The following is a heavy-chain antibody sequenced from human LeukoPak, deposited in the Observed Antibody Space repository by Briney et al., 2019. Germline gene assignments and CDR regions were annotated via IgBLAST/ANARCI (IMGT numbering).Heavy chain of an antibody. CDR2: INPSGGST. D-gene: IGHD1-26*01. V-gene: IGHV1-46*01. CDR1: GYTFTSYY. Sequence: ASVKVSCKASGYTFTSYYMHWVRQAPGQGLEWMGIINPSGGSTSYAQKFQGRVTMTRDMSTSTVYMVLSSLRSEDTAVYYCAKIGVGATFRFDYWGQGTLVTVSS. CDR3: AKIGVGATFRFDY. J-gene: IGHJ4*02.